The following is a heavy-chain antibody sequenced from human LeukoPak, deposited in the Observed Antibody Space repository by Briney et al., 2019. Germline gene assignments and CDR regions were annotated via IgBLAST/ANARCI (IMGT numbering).Heavy chain of an antibody. CDR1: GYSFTSYW. V-gene: IGHV5-51*01. CDR2: IYPGGSDT. D-gene: IGHD2-15*01. CDR3: ARRGSWSGSWFDP. Sequence: LGESLKISCKGSGYSFTSYWIGWVRQMPGKGLEWMGIIYPGGSDTRYSPSFQGQVTISADKSISTAYLQWSSLKASDTAMYYCARRGSWSGSWFDPWGQGTLVTVSS. J-gene: IGHJ5*02.